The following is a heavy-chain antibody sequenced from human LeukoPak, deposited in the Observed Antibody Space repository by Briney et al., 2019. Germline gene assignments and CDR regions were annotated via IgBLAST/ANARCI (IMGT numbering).Heavy chain of an antibody. Sequence: GASVKVSCKASGYTFTGYYMHWVRQAPGQGLEWMGWINPNSGGTNYAQKFQGRVTMTRDTSISTAYMELSRLRSDDTAVYYCARDTRPARSGFGYWGQGTLVTVSS. D-gene: IGHD3-10*01. CDR2: INPNSGGT. V-gene: IGHV1-2*02. J-gene: IGHJ4*02. CDR1: GYTFTGYY. CDR3: ARDTRPARSGFGY.